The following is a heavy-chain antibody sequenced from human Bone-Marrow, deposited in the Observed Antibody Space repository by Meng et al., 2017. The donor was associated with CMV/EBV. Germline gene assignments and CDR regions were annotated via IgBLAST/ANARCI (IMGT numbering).Heavy chain of an antibody. V-gene: IGHV1-2*02. D-gene: IGHD2-2*01. CDR1: GGTFSSYA. CDR2: IIPNSGGT. Sequence: ASVKVSCKASGGTFSSYAISWVRQAPGQGLEWMGGIIPNSGGTNYAQKFQGRVTMTRDTSISTAYMELSRLRSDDTAVYYCARDIVVVPTPNWFDPWGQGTLVTVSS. J-gene: IGHJ5*02. CDR3: ARDIVVVPTPNWFDP.